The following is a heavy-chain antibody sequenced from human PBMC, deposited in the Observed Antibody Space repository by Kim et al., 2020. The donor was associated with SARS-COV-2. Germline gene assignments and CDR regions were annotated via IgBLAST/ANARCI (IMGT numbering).Heavy chain of an antibody. V-gene: IGHV1-18*01. CDR1: DYKFSDYG. J-gene: IGHJ4*02. CDR2: ISAENGHT. Sequence: ASVKVSCKASDYKFSDYGMSWVRQAPGQGLEWMGWISAENGHTNYIQKIQGRVTMTTDTSTSTAYMELRNLTSDDTAVYYCARNFGFGELQTWGQGTLVT. CDR3: ARNFGFGELQT. D-gene: IGHD3-10*01.